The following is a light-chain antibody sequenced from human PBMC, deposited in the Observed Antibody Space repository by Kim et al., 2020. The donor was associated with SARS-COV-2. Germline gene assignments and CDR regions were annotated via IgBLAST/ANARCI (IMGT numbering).Light chain of an antibody. CDR3: QQYNNWPPA. V-gene: IGKV3-15*01. CDR1: QSVSSN. CDR2: CAS. J-gene: IGKJ4*01. Sequence: PGEGATRSCRASQSVSSNLAWYQQKPGQAPRLLRQCASTRATGIPARFSGSGSGTEFTLTNSSLQSEDFAVHYCQQYNNWPPAVGGGNKVDSK.